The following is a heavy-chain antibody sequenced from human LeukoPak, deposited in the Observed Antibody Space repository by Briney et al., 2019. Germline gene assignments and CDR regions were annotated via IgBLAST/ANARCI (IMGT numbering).Heavy chain of an antibody. J-gene: IGHJ6*02. V-gene: IGHV1-18*01. CDR1: GYTFSDYA. D-gene: IGHD2-15*01. CDR3: ARDKALTTPYGMDV. CDR2: ISASNGKT. Sequence: ASVKVSCKTSGYTFSDYAITWVRQVPGQGLEWMGWISASNGKTDYAQNFQGRATMTTDTSTSTAYLELTSLRSEDTAVYFCARDKALTTPYGMDVWGQGTTVTVSS.